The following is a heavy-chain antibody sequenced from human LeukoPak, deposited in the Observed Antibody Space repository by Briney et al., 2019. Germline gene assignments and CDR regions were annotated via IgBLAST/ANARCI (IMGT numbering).Heavy chain of an antibody. D-gene: IGHD2-15*01. J-gene: IGHJ4*02. CDR2: ISSSGSPI. CDR3: ARDYSWSNDY. CDR1: GFTFSSYE. Sequence: GGSLRLSCTASGFTFSSYEMNWVRQAPGKGLEWVSDISSSGSPIYYADSAKGRFTVSRDNAKNTVYLQMNSLRVEDTAVYYCARDYSWSNDYWGQGTLVTVSS. V-gene: IGHV3-48*03.